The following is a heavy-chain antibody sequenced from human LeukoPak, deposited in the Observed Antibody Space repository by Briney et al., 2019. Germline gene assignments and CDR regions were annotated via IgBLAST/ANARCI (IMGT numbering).Heavy chain of an antibody. J-gene: IGHJ6*03. V-gene: IGHV1-2*02. D-gene: IGHD1-7*01. CDR3: ARALTETSSYYMDV. Sequence: ASVKVSCKASGYTFIGYYIHWVRQAPGLGLEWMGWINPNSGGTSSAQKFQGRLTMTRDTSISTAYMEVTTLRSDDMAVYYCARALTETSSYYMDVWGKGTTVTVSS. CDR2: INPNSGGT. CDR1: GYTFIGYY.